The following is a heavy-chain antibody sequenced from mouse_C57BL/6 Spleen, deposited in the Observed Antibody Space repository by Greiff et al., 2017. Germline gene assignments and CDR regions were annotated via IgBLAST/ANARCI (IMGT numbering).Heavy chain of an antibody. D-gene: IGHD1-1*01. CDR2: IYPGSGST. Sequence: QVQLKQPGAELVKPGASVKMSCKASGYTFTSYWITWVKQRPGQGLEWIGDIYPGSGSTNYNEKFKSKATLTVDTSSSTAYMQLSSLTSEDSAVYYCARRGTTVVADYWGQGTTLTVSS. V-gene: IGHV1-55*01. CDR3: ARRGTTVVADY. CDR1: GYTFTSYW. J-gene: IGHJ2*01.